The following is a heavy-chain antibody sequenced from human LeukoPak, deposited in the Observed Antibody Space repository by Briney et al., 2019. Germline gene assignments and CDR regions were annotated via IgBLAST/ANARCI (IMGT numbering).Heavy chain of an antibody. J-gene: IGHJ5*02. Sequence: GASVKVSCKASGYTFTGYYMHWVRQAPGQGLEWMGRINPNSGGTNYAQKFQGRVTMTRDTSISTASMELGRLRSDDTAVYYCARTPIVVVVAATLSWFDPWGQGTLVTVSS. V-gene: IGHV1-2*06. CDR3: ARTPIVVVVAATLSWFDP. D-gene: IGHD2-15*01. CDR2: INPNSGGT. CDR1: GYTFTGYY.